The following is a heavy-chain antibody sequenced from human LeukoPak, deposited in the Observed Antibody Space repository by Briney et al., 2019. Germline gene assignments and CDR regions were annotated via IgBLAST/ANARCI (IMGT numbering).Heavy chain of an antibody. Sequence: SQTLSLTCAISGDSVSSNTAAWSWIRQSPSRGLECLGRTYYRSTWYNEHALTVKSRITIHPDTSKNHFSLQLNSVTPEDTAVYYCAGLSYTYVPIWGQGTLVTVSS. CDR3: AGLSYTYVPI. D-gene: IGHD5-18*01. V-gene: IGHV6-1*01. CDR1: GDSVSSNTAA. J-gene: IGHJ4*02. CDR2: TYYRSTWYN.